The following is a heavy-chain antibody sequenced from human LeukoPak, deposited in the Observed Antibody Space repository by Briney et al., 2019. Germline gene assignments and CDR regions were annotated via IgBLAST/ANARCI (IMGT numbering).Heavy chain of an antibody. CDR3: ARGRWYDILTGYYSGDWFDP. Sequence: ASVSVSCKASGYTFTSYDINWVRQATGQGLEWMGWMNPNSGNTGYAQKFQGRVTMTRNTSISTAYMELSSLRSEDTAVYYCARGRWYDILTGYYSGDWFDPWGQGTLVTVSS. J-gene: IGHJ5*02. V-gene: IGHV1-8*01. D-gene: IGHD3-9*01. CDR1: GYTFTSYD. CDR2: MNPNSGNT.